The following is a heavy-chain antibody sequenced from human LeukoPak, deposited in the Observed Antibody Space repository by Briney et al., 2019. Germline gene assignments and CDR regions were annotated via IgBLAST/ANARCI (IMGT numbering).Heavy chain of an antibody. J-gene: IGHJ4*02. CDR3: ARVYRGTGYYDSSGYYFDY. V-gene: IGHV1-18*01. Sequence: ASVKVSCKASGYTFTSYGISWVRPAPGQGLEWMGWISAYNGNTNYAQKLQGGVTMTTDTSTSTAYMELRSLRSDDTAVYYCARVYRGTGYYDSSGYYFDYWGQGTLVTVSS. CDR2: ISAYNGNT. CDR1: GYTFTSYG. D-gene: IGHD3-22*01.